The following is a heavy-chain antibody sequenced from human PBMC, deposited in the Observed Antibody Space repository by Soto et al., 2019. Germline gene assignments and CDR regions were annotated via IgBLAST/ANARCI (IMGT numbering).Heavy chain of an antibody. J-gene: IGHJ4*02. V-gene: IGHV3-30*18. CDR2: ISYDGSNK. CDR1: GFSFSSYG. CDR3: AKALYIVATIPGLFDY. Sequence: GGSLRLSCAASGFSFSSYGMHWVRQAPGKGLEWVAVISYDGSNKYYADSVKGRFTISRDTSKNTLYLQMNSLRAEDTAVYYCAKALYIVATIPGLFDYWGQGTLVTVSS. D-gene: IGHD5-12*01.